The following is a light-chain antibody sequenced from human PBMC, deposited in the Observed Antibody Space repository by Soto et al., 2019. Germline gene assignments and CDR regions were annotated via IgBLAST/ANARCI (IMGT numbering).Light chain of an antibody. Sequence: QSVLTQPASVSGSPGQSITISCTGTSSNVGGYNYVSWHQQHPGKVPKLMIYDVSYRPSGVSHRFSGSKSGNTASLTISGLQAEDEADYYCSSYTTSSTYVFGTGTKLTVL. CDR3: SSYTTSSTYV. V-gene: IGLV2-14*01. CDR1: SSNVGGYNY. J-gene: IGLJ1*01. CDR2: DVS.